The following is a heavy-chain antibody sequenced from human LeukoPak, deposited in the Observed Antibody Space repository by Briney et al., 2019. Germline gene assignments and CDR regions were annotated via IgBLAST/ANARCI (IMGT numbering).Heavy chain of an antibody. CDR3: ARLAVAGSIDY. CDR1: GGSLSSYS. CDR2: ISYSGST. D-gene: IGHD6-19*01. J-gene: IGHJ4*02. V-gene: IGHV4-59*01. Sequence: SETLSLTCTVSGGSLSSYSWSWIQQPPGKGLEWIGYISYSGSTNYNPSLQSRVTMSVDTSKNQFSLKLSSVTAADTAVYYCARLAVAGSIDYWGQGTLVTVSS.